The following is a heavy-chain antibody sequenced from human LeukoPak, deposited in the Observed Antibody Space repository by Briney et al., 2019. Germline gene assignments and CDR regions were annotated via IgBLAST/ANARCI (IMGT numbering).Heavy chain of an antibody. Sequence: SETLSLTCAVYGGSFSGYYWSWIRQPPGKGLEWIGEINHSGSTNYHPPLKSRVTISVDTPKKQFSLTLSSVTAAHTAVFYCAREKYYYDSSAAIRFDYRLQGTMPT. CDR1: GGSFSGYY. V-gene: IGHV4-34*01. CDR3: AREKYYYDSSAAIRFDY. J-gene: IGHJ4*02. CDR2: INHSGST. D-gene: IGHD3-22*01.